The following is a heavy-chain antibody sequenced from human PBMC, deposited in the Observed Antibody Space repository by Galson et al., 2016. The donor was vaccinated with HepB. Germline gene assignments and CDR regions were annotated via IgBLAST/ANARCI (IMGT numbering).Heavy chain of an antibody. CDR2: IYTSGST. CDR1: GDSISSHY. D-gene: IGHD2-15*01. CDR3: AREGCRGGSCYSGYNWFDP. J-gene: IGHJ5*02. Sequence: SETLSLTCTVSGDSISSHYWSWIRQPAGKGLEWIGRIYTSGSTHYNPSLKSRVTMSVDTSKNQFSLKLTSVTAADTAVYYCAREGCRGGSCYSGYNWFDPWGQGTLVTVSS. V-gene: IGHV4-4*07.